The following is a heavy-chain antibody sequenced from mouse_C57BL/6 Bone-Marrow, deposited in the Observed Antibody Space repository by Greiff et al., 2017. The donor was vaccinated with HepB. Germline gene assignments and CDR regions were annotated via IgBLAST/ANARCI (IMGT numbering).Heavy chain of an antibody. D-gene: IGHD1-1*01. CDR1: GYTFTSYW. CDR3: ARWGITTVVARYFDV. V-gene: IGHV1-52*01. Sequence: QVQLQQPGAELVRPGSSVKLSCKASGYTFTSYWMHWVKQRPIQGLEWIGNIDPSDSETHYNQKFKDKATLTVDKSSSTADMQLSSLTSEDSAVYYCARWGITTVVARYFDVWGTGTTVTVSS. CDR2: IDPSDSET. J-gene: IGHJ1*03.